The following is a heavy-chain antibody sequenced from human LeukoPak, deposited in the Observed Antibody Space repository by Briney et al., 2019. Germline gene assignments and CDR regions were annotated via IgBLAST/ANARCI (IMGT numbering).Heavy chain of an antibody. CDR2: INDDGSAT. J-gene: IGHJ4*02. CDR1: GITFSNYW. V-gene: IGHV3-74*01. Sequence: GGSLRLSCAASGITFSNYWMHWVRQVPGKGLVWVSRINDDGSATFYADSVKGRFTISRDNAKNTLFLQINSLRAEDTAVYYCAREILAPGKTHDYWGQGTPVTVSS. CDR3: AREILAPGKTHDY.